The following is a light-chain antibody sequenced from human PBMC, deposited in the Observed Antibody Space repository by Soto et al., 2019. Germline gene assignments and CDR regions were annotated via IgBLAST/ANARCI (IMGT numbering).Light chain of an antibody. Sequence: DIQMTQSPSSVSASVGDRVTIPWRASQDISSWFAWYQQRPGKAPKLLIYDASILQSGVPSRFSGSGSGTDFTLTISSLQAEDFATYYCQQLSTYPSTFGGGTKVDI. CDR3: QQLSTYPST. CDR1: QDISSW. V-gene: IGKV1-12*02. CDR2: DAS. J-gene: IGKJ4*01.